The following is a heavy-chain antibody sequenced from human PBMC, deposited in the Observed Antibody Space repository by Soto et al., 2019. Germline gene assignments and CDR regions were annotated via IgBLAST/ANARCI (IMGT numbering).Heavy chain of an antibody. CDR1: GGSISSYY. J-gene: IGHJ6*03. Sequence: LSLTCTVSGGSISSYYWSWIRQPPGKGLEWIGYIYYSGSTNYNPSLKSRVTISVDTSKNQFSLKLSSVTAADTAVYYCARQGGIDYDFWSGYYWDYYYFMDFSAKGSSVIGSS. CDR2: IYYSGST. V-gene: IGHV4-59*08. CDR3: ARQGGIDYDFWSGYYWDYYYFMDF. D-gene: IGHD3-3*01.